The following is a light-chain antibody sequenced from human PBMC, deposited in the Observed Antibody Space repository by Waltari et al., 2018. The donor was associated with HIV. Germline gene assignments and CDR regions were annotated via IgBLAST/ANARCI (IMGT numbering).Light chain of an antibody. J-gene: IGLJ2*01. CDR1: KFGDEF. V-gene: IGLV3-1*01. CDR2: QDS. Sequence: YELTQPPSMSVSAGQTAIITSSGDKFGDEFVYWYQPRPGKPPALVLHQDSERPSGIPERFSGSNSGNTATLTISGTQATDEADYYCQTWDNDIAVFGGGTKLTVL. CDR3: QTWDNDIAV.